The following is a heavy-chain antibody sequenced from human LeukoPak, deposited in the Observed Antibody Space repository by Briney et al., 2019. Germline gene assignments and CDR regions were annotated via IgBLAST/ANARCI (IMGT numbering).Heavy chain of an antibody. Sequence: PGGSLRLSCAASGFTFSSYSMNWVRQAPGKGLEWVSSISSSSSYIYYADSVKGRFTISRDNAKNSLYLQMNSLRAEDTAVYYCARETSYYYGSGSPERGYWGQGTLVTVSP. V-gene: IGHV3-21*01. CDR3: ARETSYYYGSGSPERGY. J-gene: IGHJ4*02. D-gene: IGHD3-10*01. CDR1: GFTFSSYS. CDR2: ISSSSSYI.